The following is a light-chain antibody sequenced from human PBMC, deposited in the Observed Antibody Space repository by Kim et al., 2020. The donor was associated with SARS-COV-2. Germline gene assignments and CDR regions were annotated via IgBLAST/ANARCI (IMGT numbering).Light chain of an antibody. J-gene: IGKJ4*01. CDR3: QQYNGYSLT. V-gene: IGKV1-5*03. CDR2: GAS. CDR1: QSISIW. Sequence: ASVGARVTITCRASQSISIWLAWYQQKPGKGPKLLIYGASSLESGVPSRFSGSGSGTEFTLTITSLQPDDFATYYCQQYNGYSLTFGGGTKVDIK.